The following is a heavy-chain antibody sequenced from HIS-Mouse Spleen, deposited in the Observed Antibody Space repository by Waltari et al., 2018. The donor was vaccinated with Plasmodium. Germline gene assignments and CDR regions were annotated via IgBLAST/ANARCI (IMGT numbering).Heavy chain of an antibody. V-gene: IGHV4-34*01. CDR2: INHSGST. CDR3: ARTGDYGGNS. J-gene: IGHJ4*02. Sequence: QVQLQQWGAGLLKPSETLSLTCAVYGGSFSGYYWSGTRQPPGKGLEWIGEINHSGSTNYNPSLKSRVTISVDTSKNQFSLKLSSVTAADTAVYYCARTGDYGGNSWGQGTLVTVSS. D-gene: IGHD4-17*01. CDR1: GGSFSGYY.